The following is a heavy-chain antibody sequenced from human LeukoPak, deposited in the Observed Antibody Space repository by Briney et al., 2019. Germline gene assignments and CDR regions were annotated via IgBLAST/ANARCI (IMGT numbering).Heavy chain of an antibody. V-gene: IGHV3-23*01. CDR2: ISGSGDRT. Sequence: GGSLRLSCTPSGFNFNNYAINWVRQATGKGLDWVSTISGSGDRTFYADSVKGRFTFSRDTSTNILYLQMNNLRAEDTAVYFCAKSRGFSYGPFDSWGQGTLVTVSS. CDR1: GFNFNNYA. J-gene: IGHJ4*02. D-gene: IGHD3-10*01. CDR3: AKSRGFSYGPFDS.